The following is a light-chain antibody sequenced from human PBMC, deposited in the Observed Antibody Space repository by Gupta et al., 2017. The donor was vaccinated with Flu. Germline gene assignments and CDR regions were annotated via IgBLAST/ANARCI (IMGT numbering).Light chain of an antibody. CDR3: QVWYSSREYVV. CDR1: KIGTNS. V-gene: IGLV3-21*02. J-gene: IGLJ2*01. Sequence: SYVVTQPPSVSVAPGQTARITCEGNKIGTNSVHWYQQRPGQAPVLIMYDDTARPSGIPERLSGSNSGNTATLTISSVGAEDEADYYCQVWYSSREYVVFGGGTKLTVL. CDR2: DDT.